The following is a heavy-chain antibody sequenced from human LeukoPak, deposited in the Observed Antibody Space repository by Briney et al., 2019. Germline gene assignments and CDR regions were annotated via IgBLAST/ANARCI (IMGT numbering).Heavy chain of an antibody. CDR2: IWYDGRDK. CDR3: AKDPYSYGSYFDY. V-gene: IGHV3-30*02. Sequence: GGSLRLSXAASGFTFRGRGMHWVRQAPGKGLEWVAFIWYDGRDKYYTDSVKGRFTISRDNSKNTLYLQMNSLRAEDTAMYYCAKDPYSYGSYFDYWGQGTLVTVSS. J-gene: IGHJ4*02. CDR1: GFTFRGRG. D-gene: IGHD5-18*01.